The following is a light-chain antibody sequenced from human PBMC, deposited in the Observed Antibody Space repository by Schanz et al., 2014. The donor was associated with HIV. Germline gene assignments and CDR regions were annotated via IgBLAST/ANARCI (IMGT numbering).Light chain of an antibody. J-gene: IGLJ2*01. CDR3: ASYTMSNTWI. CDR2: DVS. V-gene: IGLV2-14*03. Sequence: QSALTQPASVSGSPGQSITISCTGTNSDIGDYNYVSWYQQHPGKAPKLMIYDVSHRPLGVSNRFSGSKSGNTASLTISGLRAEDEADYYCASYTMSNTWIFGGGTKLTVL. CDR1: NSDIGDYNY.